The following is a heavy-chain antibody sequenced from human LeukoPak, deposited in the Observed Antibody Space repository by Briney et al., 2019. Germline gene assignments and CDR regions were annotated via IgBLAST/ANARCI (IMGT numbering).Heavy chain of an antibody. D-gene: IGHD3-22*01. CDR1: GGSFSGYL. V-gene: IGHV4-34*01. Sequence: SETLSLTCAVPGGSFSGYLWSRLRQPPGKGLEWVGEINYNGEITNYNPSLESRVTISVDTSKNQFSLKLSSVTAADTAVYYCARGPYYDSSGYYSYWGQGTLVTVSS. CDR2: INYNGEIT. CDR3: ARGPYYDSSGYYSY. J-gene: IGHJ4*02.